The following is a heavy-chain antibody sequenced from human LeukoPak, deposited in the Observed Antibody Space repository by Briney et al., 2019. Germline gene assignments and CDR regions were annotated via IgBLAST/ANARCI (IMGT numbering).Heavy chain of an antibody. Sequence: GGSLRLSCAASGFNFNRYWMNWIRQAPGKGLEWVANIKEDGSEKYYVDSVKGRFTISYDSAKNSLYLQMNSLRAEDTAMYYCARDHRGYQLPQLNSYYYMGVWGKGTTVTVS. CDR1: GFNFNRYW. CDR2: IKEDGSEK. D-gene: IGHD2-2*01. J-gene: IGHJ6*03. V-gene: IGHV3-7*01. CDR3: ARDHRGYQLPQLNSYYYMGV.